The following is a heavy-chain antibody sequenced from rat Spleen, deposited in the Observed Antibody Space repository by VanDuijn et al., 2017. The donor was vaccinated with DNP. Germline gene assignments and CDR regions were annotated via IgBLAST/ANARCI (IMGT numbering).Heavy chain of an antibody. V-gene: IGHV3-3*01. CDR1: DYSITSNY. Sequence: EVQLQESGPGLVKPSQSLSLTCSVTDYSITSNYWGWIRKFPGNKLEWMGYINSAGSSNYNPPLKSQISITRDTSKNQFFLQVNSVTTEDTATYYCATTNWFAYWGQGTLVTVSS. CDR3: ATTNWFAY. CDR2: INSAGSS. J-gene: IGHJ3*01.